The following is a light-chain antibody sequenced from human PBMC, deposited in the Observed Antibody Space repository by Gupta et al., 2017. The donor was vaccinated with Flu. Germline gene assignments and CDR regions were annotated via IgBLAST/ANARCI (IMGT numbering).Light chain of an antibody. Sequence: QSALTQPASVSGSPGQSITISCTGISSDVGGYNYVSWYQQHPGKAPQLMIYEVSNRPSGVSNRFSGSKSGNTASLTISGLQAEDEADYYCSSYTSSSTLGFGGGTKLTVL. J-gene: IGLJ3*02. CDR3: SSYTSSSTLG. V-gene: IGLV2-14*01. CDR1: SSDVGGYNY. CDR2: EVS.